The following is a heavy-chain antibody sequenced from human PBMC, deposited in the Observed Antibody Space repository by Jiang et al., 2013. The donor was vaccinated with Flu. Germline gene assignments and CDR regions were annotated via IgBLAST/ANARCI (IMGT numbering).Heavy chain of an antibody. CDR3: ARPDNAAAQTYNWFDP. V-gene: IGHV4-34*01. CDR1: GGSFSGYY. J-gene: IGHJ5*02. CDR2: INHSGST. Sequence: LLKPSETLSLTCAVYGGSFSGYYWSWIRQPPGKGLEWIGEINHSGSTNYNPSLKSRVTISVDTSKNQFSLKLSSVTAADTAVYYCARPDNAAAQTYNWFDPWGQGTLVTVSS. D-gene: IGHD6-13*01.